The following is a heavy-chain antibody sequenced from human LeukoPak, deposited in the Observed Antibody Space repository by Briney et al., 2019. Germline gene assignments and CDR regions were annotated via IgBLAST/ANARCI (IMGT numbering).Heavy chain of an antibody. J-gene: IGHJ5*02. Sequence: SETLSLTCTVSGGSISSTKFYWGWIHQPPGKGLDWIGSIYYNGNTYRNPSLKSRVSIFVSTSRNQLSLNLTFVTAADTATYYCARHGQWLVLDNWFDPWGRGTLVTVSS. CDR2: IYYNGNT. V-gene: IGHV4-39*01. D-gene: IGHD6-19*01. CDR1: GGSISSTKFY. CDR3: ARHGQWLVLDNWFDP.